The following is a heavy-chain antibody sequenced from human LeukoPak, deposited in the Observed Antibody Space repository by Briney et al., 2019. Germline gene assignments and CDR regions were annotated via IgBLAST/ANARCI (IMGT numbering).Heavy chain of an antibody. Sequence: GGSLRLSCAASGFTFSSYGMHWVRQAPGKGLEWVAVIWYDGSNKYYADSVKGRFTISKDNSKNTLYLQMNSLRAGDTAVYYCARDGRITFGGVIAPRGYGMDVWGQGTTVTVSS. CDR1: GFTFSSYG. CDR2: IWYDGSNK. CDR3: ARDGRITFGGVIAPRGYGMDV. V-gene: IGHV3-33*08. D-gene: IGHD3-16*02. J-gene: IGHJ6*02.